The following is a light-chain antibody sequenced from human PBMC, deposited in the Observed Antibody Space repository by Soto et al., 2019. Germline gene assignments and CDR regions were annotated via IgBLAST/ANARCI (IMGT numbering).Light chain of an antibody. V-gene: IGKV2-28*01. CDR1: QSLLHSNGYNY. Sequence: DIVMTQSPLSLPVTPGEPASISCRSSQSLLHSNGYNYLDWYLQKPGQSPQLLIYLGSNRASGVPDRFSGSGSGTDFTLKISRVEAEDVGVYYCMQALLTPRTIGQGTKVEIK. CDR2: LGS. J-gene: IGKJ1*01. CDR3: MQALLTPRT.